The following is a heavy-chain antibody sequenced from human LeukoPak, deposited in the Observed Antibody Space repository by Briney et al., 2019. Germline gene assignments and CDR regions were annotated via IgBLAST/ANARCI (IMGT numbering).Heavy chain of an antibody. CDR3: ARADYDFRWFDP. V-gene: IGHV3-7*03. CDR1: GFPFSSYW. Sequence: GGSLRLSCVASGFPFSSYWMSWVRQAPGKGLEWVANIKQDGSEKHYVDSVKGRFTISRDNAKNSLYLQMNSLRAEDTAVYYCARADYDFRWFDPWGQGTLVTVSS. J-gene: IGHJ5*02. D-gene: IGHD3-3*01. CDR2: IKQDGSEK.